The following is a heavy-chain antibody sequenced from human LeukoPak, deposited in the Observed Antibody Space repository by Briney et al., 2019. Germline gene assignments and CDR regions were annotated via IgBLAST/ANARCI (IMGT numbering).Heavy chain of an antibody. V-gene: IGHV3-23*01. CDR2: ISGSGSIT. D-gene: IGHD6-13*01. Sequence: GGSLRLSCAASGFTFSRYWMSWVRQAPGRGLEWVSGISGSGSITYFADSVKGRFTISRDNSKNTLYLQLNSLRAEDTAVYHCAKDREIYSNSWYYFDYWGQGTLVTVSS. J-gene: IGHJ4*02. CDR3: AKDREIYSNSWYYFDY. CDR1: GFTFSRYW.